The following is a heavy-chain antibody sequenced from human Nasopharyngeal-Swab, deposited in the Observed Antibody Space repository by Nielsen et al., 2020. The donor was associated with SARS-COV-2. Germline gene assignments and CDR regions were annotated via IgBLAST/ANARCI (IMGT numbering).Heavy chain of an antibody. CDR2: ISGSGGST. D-gene: IGHD3-22*01. Sequence: GESLQISCAASGFTFSSYAMSWVRQAPGKGLEWVSAISGSGGSTYYADSVKGRFTISRDNSKNTLYLQMNSLRAEDTAVYYCAKGGGRDYYDSSGYYRADYYYGMDVWGQGTTVTVSS. CDR1: GFTFSSYA. V-gene: IGHV3-23*01. CDR3: AKGGGRDYYDSSGYYRADYYYGMDV. J-gene: IGHJ6*02.